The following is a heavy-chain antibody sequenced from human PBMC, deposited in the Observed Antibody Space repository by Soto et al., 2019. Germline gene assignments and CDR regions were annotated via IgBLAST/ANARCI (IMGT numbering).Heavy chain of an antibody. CDR1: GFTFSSYA. D-gene: IGHD2-2*01. CDR3: AKPGYCSSTSCYVVRLRNAFDI. V-gene: IGHV3-23*01. CDR2: ISGSGGST. J-gene: IGHJ3*02. Sequence: EVQLLESGGGLVQPGGSLRLSCAASGFTFSSYAMSWVRQAPGKGLEWVSAISGSGGSTYYADSVKGRFTISRDNSKNTLYLQMNSLRAEDTAVYYCAKPGYCSSTSCYVVRLRNAFDIWGQGTMVTVSS.